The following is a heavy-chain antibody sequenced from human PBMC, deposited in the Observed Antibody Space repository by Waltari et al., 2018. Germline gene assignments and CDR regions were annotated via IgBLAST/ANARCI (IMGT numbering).Heavy chain of an antibody. CDR1: GGSFSGYY. CDR3: AREEDIVVVVEVGAFDI. J-gene: IGHJ3*02. Sequence: QVQLQQWGAGLLKPSETLSLTCAVYGGSFSGYYWSWTRHPPWKGLGWIGEINHSGSTNYNPSLKSRVTISVDTSKNQFSLKLSSVTAADTAVYYCAREEDIVVVVEVGAFDIWGQGTMVTASS. CDR2: INHSGST. D-gene: IGHD2-15*01. V-gene: IGHV4-34*01.